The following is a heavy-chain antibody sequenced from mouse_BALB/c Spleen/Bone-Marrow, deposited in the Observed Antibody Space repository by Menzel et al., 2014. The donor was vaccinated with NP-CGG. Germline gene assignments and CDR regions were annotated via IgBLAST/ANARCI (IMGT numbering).Heavy chain of an antibody. D-gene: IGHD3-3*01. J-gene: IGHJ2*01. Sequence: VQLQQSGAELVKPGASVRLSCTASGFNIKDIYLHWMKQRPEQGLEWIGRIDPANGYTKFDPKFQDKATITADTSSNTANLQLGSLTSEDTAVYYCASSGTGGYFDCWGQGTTLTVSS. V-gene: IGHV14-3*02. CDR3: ASSGTGGYFDC. CDR2: IDPANGYT. CDR1: GFNIKDIY.